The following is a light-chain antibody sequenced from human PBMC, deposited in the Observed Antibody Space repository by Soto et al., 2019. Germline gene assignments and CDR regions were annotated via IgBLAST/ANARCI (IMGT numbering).Light chain of an antibody. CDR3: GAWDGGLSAFV. CDR2: DNN. CDR1: SSNIGNSF. Sequence: QSVLTQPPSVSAAPGRTVTISCSGSSSNIGNSFVSWYQQLPGTAPRLLIYDNNERPSGIPDRCSGSKSGTSATLGITGLQTGDEADYYCGAWDGGLSAFVFGTGTKLTVL. J-gene: IGLJ1*01. V-gene: IGLV1-51*01.